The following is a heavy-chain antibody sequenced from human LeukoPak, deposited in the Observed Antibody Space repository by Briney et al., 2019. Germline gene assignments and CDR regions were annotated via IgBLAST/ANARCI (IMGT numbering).Heavy chain of an antibody. Sequence: ASVKVSCKASGYTFTSYGISWVRQAPGQGLEWMGWISAYNGNTNYAQKLQGRVTMTTDTSPSTAYMELRSLRSDDTAVYYCAREGVEEYCSSTSCYYYYYYGMDVWGQGTTVTVSS. J-gene: IGHJ6*02. D-gene: IGHD2-2*01. CDR1: GYTFTSYG. CDR2: ISAYNGNT. CDR3: AREGVEEYCSSTSCYYYYYYGMDV. V-gene: IGHV1-18*01.